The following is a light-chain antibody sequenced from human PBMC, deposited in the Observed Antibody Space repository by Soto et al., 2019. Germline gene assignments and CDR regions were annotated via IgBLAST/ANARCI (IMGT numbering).Light chain of an antibody. Sequence: EIVLTQSPGTLSLSPGERATLSCRASQSVSGSYLDWYQQKPGQAPRLLIYGASSRATGIPDRFSGSGSGTDFTLTISRLEPEDFAVYYCQQYGSSLYTFGQGTKLEIK. CDR2: GAS. V-gene: IGKV3-20*01. CDR3: QQYGSSLYT. CDR1: QSVSGSY. J-gene: IGKJ2*01.